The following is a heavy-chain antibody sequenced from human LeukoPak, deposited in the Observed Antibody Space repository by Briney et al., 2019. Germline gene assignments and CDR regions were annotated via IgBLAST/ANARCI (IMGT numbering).Heavy chain of an antibody. CDR3: AISFRSSLHELDAFDI. D-gene: IGHD6-13*01. V-gene: IGHV4-61*02. CDR1: GGSISSGSYY. CDR2: IYTSGST. Sequence: NTSQTLSLTCTVSGGSISSGSYYWSWIRQPAGKGLECIGRIYTSGSTNYNPSLKSRVTISVDTSKNQFSLKLSSVTAADTAVYYCAISFRSSLHELDAFDIWGQGTMVTVSS. J-gene: IGHJ3*02.